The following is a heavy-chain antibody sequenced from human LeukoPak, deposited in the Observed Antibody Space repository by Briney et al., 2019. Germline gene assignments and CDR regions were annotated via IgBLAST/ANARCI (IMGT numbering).Heavy chain of an antibody. Sequence: GGSLRLSCAASGFSFNAYWMTWVRQAPGKGLEWVANIKEDGSEKYYVDSVRGRFTISRDNAKNLLYLQMNSLRAEDTAVYYCARNDFWSGYSDYWGQGTLVTVSS. CDR3: ARNDFWSGYSDY. J-gene: IGHJ4*02. CDR1: GFSFNAYW. CDR2: IKEDGSEK. D-gene: IGHD3-3*01. V-gene: IGHV3-7*01.